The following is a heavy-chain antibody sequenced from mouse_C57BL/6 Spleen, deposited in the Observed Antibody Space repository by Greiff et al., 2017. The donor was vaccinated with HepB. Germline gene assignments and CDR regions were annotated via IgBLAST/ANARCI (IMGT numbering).Heavy chain of an antibody. J-gene: IGHJ3*01. CDR2: ISSGGDYI. CDR1: GFTFSSYA. Sequence: EVQRVESGEGLVKPGGSLKLSCAASGFTFSSYAMSWVRQTPEKRLEWVAYISSGGDYIYYADTVKGRFTISRDNARNTLYLQMSSLKSEDTAMYYCTIIYDGYYGFAYWGQGTLVTVSA. V-gene: IGHV5-9-1*02. D-gene: IGHD2-3*01. CDR3: TIIYDGYYGFAY.